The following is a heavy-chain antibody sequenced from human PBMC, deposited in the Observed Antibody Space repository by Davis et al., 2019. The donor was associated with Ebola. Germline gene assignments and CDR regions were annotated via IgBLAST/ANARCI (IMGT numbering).Heavy chain of an antibody. J-gene: IGHJ6*04. Sequence: AASVKVSCKASGYTFSNYGFAWVRQAPGQGLEWMGWISAYNGNTKYAEKLQDRVTMTTDTATTTAYMEVGSLRSDDTAVYYCARRPPIYYYGMDVWSKGTTVTVSS. CDR2: ISAYNGNT. CDR1: GYTFSNYG. V-gene: IGHV1-18*04. CDR3: ARRPPIYYYGMDV.